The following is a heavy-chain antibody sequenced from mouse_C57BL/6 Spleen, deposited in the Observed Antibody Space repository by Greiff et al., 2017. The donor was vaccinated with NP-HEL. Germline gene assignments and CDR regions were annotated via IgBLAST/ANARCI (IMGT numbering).Heavy chain of an antibody. CDR2: ISSGGDYI. CDR3: TRDQGDYDYFDY. Sequence: EVMLVESGEGLVKPGGSLKLSCAASGFTFSSYAMSWVRQTPEKRLEWVAYISSGGDYIYYADTVKGRFTFSRDNARNTLYLQMSSLKSEDTDMYYCTRDQGDYDYFDYWGQGTTLTVSS. V-gene: IGHV5-9-1*02. D-gene: IGHD2-4*01. CDR1: GFTFSSYA. J-gene: IGHJ2*01.